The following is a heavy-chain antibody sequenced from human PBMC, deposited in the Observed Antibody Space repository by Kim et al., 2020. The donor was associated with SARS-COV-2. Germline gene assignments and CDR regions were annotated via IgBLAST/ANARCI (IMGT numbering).Heavy chain of an antibody. CDR3: ARDWNHNPRAPTVHAFDI. D-gene: IGHD1-1*01. CDR1: GFTFSTYT. Sequence: GGSLRLSCAASGFTFSTYTMNWVRQAPGKGLEWVSSVSTSSRYIYYADSVKGRFTISRDDAKNSLYLQMNSLRADDTAVYYCARDWNHNPRAPTVHAFDIWGQGTMVTVSS. V-gene: IGHV3-21*01. CDR2: VSTSSRYI. J-gene: IGHJ3*02.